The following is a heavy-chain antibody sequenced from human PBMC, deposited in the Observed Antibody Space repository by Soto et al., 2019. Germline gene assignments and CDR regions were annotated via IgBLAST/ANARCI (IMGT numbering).Heavy chain of an antibody. CDR2: INTDGSTT. CDR3: VRIRRGDGYTFGY. V-gene: IGHV3-74*01. D-gene: IGHD5-12*01. Sequence: DVQLVESGGVSVQPGGSLRLSCTASGFTLSNYWMHWVRQAPGKGLVWVSRINTDGSTTTYADSVKGRFTISRDNAKNTLYLQMNSLRDEDTAVYYCVRIRRGDGYTFGYWGQGTLVTVSS. J-gene: IGHJ4*02. CDR1: GFTLSNYW.